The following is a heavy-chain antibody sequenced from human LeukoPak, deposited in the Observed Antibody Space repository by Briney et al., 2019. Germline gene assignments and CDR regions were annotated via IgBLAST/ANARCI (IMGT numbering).Heavy chain of an antibody. D-gene: IGHD2-15*01. CDR1: GGTFISYA. CDR3: AIDIVVVVAATRDYYYGMDV. Sequence: ASVKVSCKASGGTFISYAISWVRQAPGQGLEWMGGIIPIFGTANYAQKFQGRVTITADESTSTAYMELSSLRSEDTAVYYCAIDIVVVVAATRDYYYGMDVWGQGTTVTVSS. V-gene: IGHV1-69*01. J-gene: IGHJ6*02. CDR2: IIPIFGTA.